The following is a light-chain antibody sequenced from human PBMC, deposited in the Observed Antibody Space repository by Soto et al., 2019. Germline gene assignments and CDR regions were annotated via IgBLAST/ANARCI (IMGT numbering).Light chain of an antibody. CDR3: QQYAASPIT. CDR1: QSVSSY. J-gene: IGKJ5*01. V-gene: IGKV3-20*01. CDR2: AAS. Sequence: EIVLTQSPATPSLSPGGKATPSRRATQSVSSYLAWYQQKRGQAPRLLIYAASNRAPGIPDRFSGSGSGTDFTLTIIRLEPEDFAVFYCQQYAASPITFGQGTRLEIK.